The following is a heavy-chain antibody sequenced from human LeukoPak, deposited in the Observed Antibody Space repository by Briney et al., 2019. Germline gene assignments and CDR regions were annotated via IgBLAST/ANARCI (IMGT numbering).Heavy chain of an antibody. Sequence: KPSETLSLTCTVSGGSVSSNSYYWGWIRQPPGKGLEWIGSIYYSGSTYYNPSLRSRVTISVDTSKNQFSLELTSVTAADTAVYYCARRGAAGQFDYWGQGTLVTVSS. CDR1: GGSVSSNSYY. V-gene: IGHV4-39*01. CDR3: ARRGAAGQFDY. D-gene: IGHD6-13*01. CDR2: IYYSGST. J-gene: IGHJ4*02.